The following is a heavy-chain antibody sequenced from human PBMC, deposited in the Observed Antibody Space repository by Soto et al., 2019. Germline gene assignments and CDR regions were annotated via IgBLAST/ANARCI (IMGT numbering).Heavy chain of an antibody. CDR2: ISYDGSNK. CDR1: GFTFSSYG. V-gene: IGHV3-30*18. D-gene: IGHD2-2*01. J-gene: IGHJ6*03. CDR3: AKDRVVVPAALSVMDV. Sequence: GGSLRLSCAASGFTFSSYGMHWVRQAPGKGLEWVAVISYDGSNKYYADSVKGRFTISRDNSKNKLYLQMNSLRAEDTAVYYCAKDRVVVPAALSVMDVWGKGTTVTVSS.